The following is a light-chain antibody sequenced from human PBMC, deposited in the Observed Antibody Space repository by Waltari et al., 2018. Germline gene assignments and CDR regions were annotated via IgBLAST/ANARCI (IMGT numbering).Light chain of an antibody. J-gene: IGLJ2*01. CDR1: SSDVGCYLY. Sequence: QSALTQPPSASVSPGQSVTIPCTRNSSDVGCYLYLSWYQQHPGKAPKLMIYEVSKRPSGVPDRFSGSKSGNTASLTVSGLQAEDEADYYCSSYAGSNNFVVFGGGTKLTVL. CDR2: EVS. V-gene: IGLV2-8*01. CDR3: SSYAGSNNFVV.